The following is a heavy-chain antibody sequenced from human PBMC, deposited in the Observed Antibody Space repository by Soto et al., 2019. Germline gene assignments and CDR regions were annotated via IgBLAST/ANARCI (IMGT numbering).Heavy chain of an antibody. CDR2: IFPLTDIP. CDR1: GGTFRNYP. Sequence: QVQLVQSGTEVKKPGSSVKVSCKASGGTFRNYPINWVRQAPGQGLEWMGSIFPLTDIPDYAQHCQARLTISADKPTSTAYMELSSLTSDDTAMYFCARGPLVVLNYFESWGQGPLVTVSS. CDR3: ARGPLVVLNYFES. V-gene: IGHV1-69*02. J-gene: IGHJ4*02.